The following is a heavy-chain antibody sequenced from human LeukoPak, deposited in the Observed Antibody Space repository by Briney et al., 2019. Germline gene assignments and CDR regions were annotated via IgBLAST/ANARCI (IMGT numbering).Heavy chain of an antibody. Sequence: GGSLRLSCAASGLTSGDYAMHWVGEAPGKGMEWVSLISGDGGSTYYADSVKGRFTISRDNSKNSLYLQMNSLRTEDTALYYCAKAPSDYAYYYGMDVWGQGTTVTVSS. V-gene: IGHV3-43*02. CDR2: ISGDGGST. J-gene: IGHJ6*02. D-gene: IGHD4-17*01. CDR3: AKAPSDYAYYYGMDV. CDR1: GLTSGDYA.